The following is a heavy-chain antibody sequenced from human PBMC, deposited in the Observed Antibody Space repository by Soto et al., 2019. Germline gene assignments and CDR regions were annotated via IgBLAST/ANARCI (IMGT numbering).Heavy chain of an antibody. CDR1: GGSISGSSYY. J-gene: IGHJ6*02. Sequence: SETLSLTCTVSGGSISGSSYYWGWIRQPPGKGLEWIGSIYYSGSTYYNPSLKSRVTISVDTSKNQFSLKLSSVTAADTAVYYCARLVGYCSSTSCPAGDYYYYGMDVWGQGTTVTVSS. V-gene: IGHV4-39*01. CDR2: IYYSGST. CDR3: ARLVGYCSSTSCPAGDYYYYGMDV. D-gene: IGHD2-2*01.